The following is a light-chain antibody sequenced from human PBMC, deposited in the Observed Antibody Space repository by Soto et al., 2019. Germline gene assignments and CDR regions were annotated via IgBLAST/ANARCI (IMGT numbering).Light chain of an antibody. CDR3: QQHNNWPLT. V-gene: IGKV3-15*01. CDR1: QSVSSN. Sequence: EIVMTQSPATLSVSPGERATLSCRASQSVSSNLAWYQQKPGQAPRLLIYGASTRATGIPARFSGSGSGTEFTLNNSSLQSEDFAVYYCQQHNNWPLTFGGGTKVEIK. J-gene: IGKJ4*01. CDR2: GAS.